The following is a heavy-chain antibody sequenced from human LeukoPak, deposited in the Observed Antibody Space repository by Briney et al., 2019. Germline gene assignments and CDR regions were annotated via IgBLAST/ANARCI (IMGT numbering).Heavy chain of an antibody. Sequence: SETLSLTCTVSDDSISDYYRGWIRQPPGKGLEWIGEINHSGSTNYNPSLKSRVTISVDKSKNQFSLKLSSVTAADTAVYYCARLQSGGYWFGVLYFDCWGQGTLVTVFS. V-gene: IGHV4-34*01. CDR3: ARLQSGGYWFGVLYFDC. CDR2: INHSGST. D-gene: IGHD3-10*01. J-gene: IGHJ4*02. CDR1: DDSISDYY.